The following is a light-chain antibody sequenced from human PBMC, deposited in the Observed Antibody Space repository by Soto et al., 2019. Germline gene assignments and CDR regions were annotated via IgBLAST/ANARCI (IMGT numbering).Light chain of an antibody. CDR1: SGHSSYA. V-gene: IGLV4-69*01. J-gene: IGLJ2*01. CDR2: LNSDGSH. CDR3: QTWGTGLVV. Sequence: QPVLTQSPSASASLGASVKLTCTLSSGHSSYAIAWHQQQPEKGPRYLMKLNSDGSHSKGDGIPDRFSGSSSGAERYLTISSLRSEDEADYYCQTWGTGLVVFGGGTKVTVL.